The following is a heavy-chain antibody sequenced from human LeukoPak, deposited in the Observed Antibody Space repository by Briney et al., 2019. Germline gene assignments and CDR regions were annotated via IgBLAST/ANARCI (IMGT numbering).Heavy chain of an antibody. D-gene: IGHD2-2*01. Sequence: GGSLRLSCAASGFTVSSNYMSWVRQTPGKGLEWVSVIYSGGSTYYADSVKGRLTISRDNSKNTLYLQMNSLRAEDTAVYYCARGYCTSNSSYPLNFDYWGQGTLVTVSS. CDR3: ARGYCTSNSSYPLNFDY. CDR2: IYSGGST. J-gene: IGHJ4*02. V-gene: IGHV3-66*02. CDR1: GFTVSSNY.